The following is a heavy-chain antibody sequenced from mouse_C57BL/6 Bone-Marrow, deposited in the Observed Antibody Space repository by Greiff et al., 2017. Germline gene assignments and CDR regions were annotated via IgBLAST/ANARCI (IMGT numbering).Heavy chain of an antibody. CDR1: GFTFTDYY. CDR3: ARRNSYFDY. V-gene: IGHV7-3*01. CDR2: IRNKANGYTT. J-gene: IGHJ2*01. Sequence: EVKLVESGGGLVQPGGSLSLSCAASGFTFTDYYMSWVRQPPGKALEWLGFIRNKANGYTTEYSASVKGRFTISRDNSQSILYLQMNALRAEDSATYYCARRNSYFDYWGQGTTLTVSS. D-gene: IGHD2-1*01.